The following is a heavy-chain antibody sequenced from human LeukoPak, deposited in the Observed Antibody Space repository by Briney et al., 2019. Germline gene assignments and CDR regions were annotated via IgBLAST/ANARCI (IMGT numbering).Heavy chain of an antibody. D-gene: IGHD2-8*01. CDR1: GFSVSGYW. V-gene: IGHV3-74*01. CDR2: ISSDGSSR. CDR3: GREDRIVLGNDAFDV. J-gene: IGHJ3*01. Sequence: GGSLRLSCAASGFSVSGYWMNWVRHAPGEGLVWVSRISSDGSSRSYADFVKGRFTISRDNAKNTLYLQMNSLRGEDTAVYYCGREDRIVLGNDAFDVWGQGTMVTVSS.